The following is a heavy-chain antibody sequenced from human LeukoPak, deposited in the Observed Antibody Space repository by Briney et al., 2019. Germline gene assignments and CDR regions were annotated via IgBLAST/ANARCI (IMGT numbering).Heavy chain of an antibody. CDR1: GGSFSDYY. D-gene: IGHD3-22*01. V-gene: IGHV4-34*01. CDR2: INHSGTT. Sequence: SETLSLTCAVYGGSFSDYYWSWIRQSPGKGLEWIGEINHSGTTNYNPSLKSGVTISVDTSKNQFSLKLTSVTAADTAVYFCARKGDSTGYYYRGHFDYWGQGTLVTVSS. CDR3: ARKGDSTGYYYRGHFDY. J-gene: IGHJ4*02.